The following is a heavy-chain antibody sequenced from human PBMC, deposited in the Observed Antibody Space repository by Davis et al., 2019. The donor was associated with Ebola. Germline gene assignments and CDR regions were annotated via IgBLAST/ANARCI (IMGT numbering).Heavy chain of an antibody. Sequence: SETLSLTCSVAGGSISSGGYYWNWIRQHPGEGLEWIGIIYYSGTTHYNPSLKSRVIISRDTSKNQFSLKLSSVTAADTAVYYCARMPTVTADHWYFDLWGRGTLVAVSS. CDR1: GGSISSGGYY. J-gene: IGHJ2*01. CDR2: IYYSGTT. CDR3: ARMPTVTADHWYFDL. D-gene: IGHD4-17*01. V-gene: IGHV4-31*03.